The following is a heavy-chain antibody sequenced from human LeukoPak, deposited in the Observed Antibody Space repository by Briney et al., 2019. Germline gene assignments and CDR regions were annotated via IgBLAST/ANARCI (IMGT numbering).Heavy chain of an antibody. J-gene: IGHJ4*02. CDR3: AKASSYYYDSSGYYDY. CDR1: GFTVSSNY. CDR2: ISGSGVST. Sequence: GGSLRLSCAASGFTVSSNYMSWVRQAPGKGLEWVSVISGSGVSTYYADSVKGRFTISRDNSKNTLDLQMNSLRAEDTAVYYCAKASSYYYDSSGYYDYWGQGTLVTVSS. D-gene: IGHD3-22*01. V-gene: IGHV3-23*01.